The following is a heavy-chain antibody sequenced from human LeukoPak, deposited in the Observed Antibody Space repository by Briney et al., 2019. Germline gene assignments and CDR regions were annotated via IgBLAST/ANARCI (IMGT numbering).Heavy chain of an antibody. Sequence: ASVKVSCKASGYTFTSYGISWVRQAPGQGLEWMGWISASNGNTNYAQKLQGRVTMTTDTSTSTAYMELRSLRSDDTAVYYCARDLLMGATPYYFDYWGQGTLVTVSS. CDR2: ISASNGNT. V-gene: IGHV1-18*01. J-gene: IGHJ4*02. CDR3: ARDLLMGATPYYFDY. D-gene: IGHD1-26*01. CDR1: GYTFTSYG.